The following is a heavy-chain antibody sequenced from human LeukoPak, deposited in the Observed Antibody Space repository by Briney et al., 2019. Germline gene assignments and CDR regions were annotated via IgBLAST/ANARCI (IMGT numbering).Heavy chain of an antibody. CDR2: IYHSGST. Sequence: SETLSLTCTVSGYSISSGYYWGWIRQPPGKGLEWIGSIYHSGSTYYNPSLKSRVTISVDTSKNKFSLKLTSVTAAGTAVYYCASESLVVNYFDYWGQGTLVTVSS. D-gene: IGHD2-15*01. J-gene: IGHJ4*02. CDR3: ASESLVVNYFDY. V-gene: IGHV4-38-2*02. CDR1: GYSISSGYY.